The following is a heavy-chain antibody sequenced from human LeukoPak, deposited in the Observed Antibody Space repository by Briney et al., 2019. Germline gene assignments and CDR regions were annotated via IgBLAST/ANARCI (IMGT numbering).Heavy chain of an antibody. D-gene: IGHD1-26*01. CDR1: GFTFSSSD. CDR3: AKDSLRERIVGSTTRGVNDY. Sequence: PGGSLRLSCAASGFTFSSSDMHWVRQAPGKGLEWVAFIRYDGRNKYYADSVKGRFTISRDNSKNTLYLQMNSLRGEDTAVYYCAKDSLRERIVGSTTRGVNDYWGQGTLVTVSS. J-gene: IGHJ4*02. CDR2: IRYDGRNK. V-gene: IGHV3-30*02.